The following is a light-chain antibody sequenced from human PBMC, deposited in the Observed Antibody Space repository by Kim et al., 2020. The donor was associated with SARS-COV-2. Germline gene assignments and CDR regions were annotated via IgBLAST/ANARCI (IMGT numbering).Light chain of an antibody. CDR1: SNYMGSKG. CDR2: RNN. CDR3: SAWDSSRSAWV. V-gene: IGLV10-54*01. J-gene: IGLJ3*02. Sequence: TLTYTRNSNYMGSKGAALQQQHQGRPPKLLSYRNNNRPSGSSERISASRAGNTASLTITGLQPEDEADYYCSAWDSSRSAWVFGGGTQLTVL.